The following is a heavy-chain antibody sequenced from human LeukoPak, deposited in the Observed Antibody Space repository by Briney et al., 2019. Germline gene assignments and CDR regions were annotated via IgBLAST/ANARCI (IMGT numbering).Heavy chain of an antibody. D-gene: IGHD6-19*01. Sequence: ASVKVSCKASGYTFISYDINWVRQVTGQGLEWMGWMNPNSGNTGCAQKFQGRVTITRNTSISTAFMELSSLRSEDTAVYYCARRAVGNSYYYSMDVWGKGTTVTVSS. CDR1: GYTFISYD. V-gene: IGHV1-8*03. CDR2: MNPNSGNT. J-gene: IGHJ6*03. CDR3: ARRAVGNSYYYSMDV.